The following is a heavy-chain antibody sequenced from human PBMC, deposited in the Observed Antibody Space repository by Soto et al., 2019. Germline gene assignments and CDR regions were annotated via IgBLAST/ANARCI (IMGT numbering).Heavy chain of an antibody. CDR2: IKQDGSEK. Sequence: EVQLVESGGGLVQPGGSLRLSCAASGFTFSSYWMSWVRQAPGKGLEWVANIKQDGSEKYYVDSVKGRFTISRDNAKNSLYLQMNSLRAEDTAVYYCARICSSSWYCDYGMDVWGQGTTVTVSS. CDR1: GFTFSSYW. CDR3: ARICSSSWYCDYGMDV. V-gene: IGHV3-7*01. J-gene: IGHJ6*02. D-gene: IGHD6-13*01.